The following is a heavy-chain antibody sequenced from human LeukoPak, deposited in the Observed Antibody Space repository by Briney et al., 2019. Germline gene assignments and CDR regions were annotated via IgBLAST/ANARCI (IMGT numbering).Heavy chain of an antibody. J-gene: IGHJ4*02. CDR2: IYYRGSI. CDR3: ARETVAAGIDY. V-gene: IGHV4-59*01. CDR1: GGSLSRYY. Sequence: PESLSLTPTVSGGSLSRYYWSSVPPPPGKGLGWSGYIYYRGSINYNPSLQSRATISADTSKKQSSRKLSSVTAADTAGHYCARETVAAGIDYWGQGTLVTVSS. D-gene: IGHD6-13*01.